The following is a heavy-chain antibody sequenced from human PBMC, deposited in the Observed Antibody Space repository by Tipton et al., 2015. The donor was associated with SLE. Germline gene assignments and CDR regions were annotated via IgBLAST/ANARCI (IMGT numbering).Heavy chain of an antibody. CDR1: GGSISNRSYS. CDR2: IYYGGST. Sequence: TLSLTCTISGGSISNRSYSWGWIRQPPGKGLEWIGTIYYGGSTYYNPSLKSRVTISVDTSKSQFSLKLNSVIAADTALYYCARLHMGTNSFDIWGQGTMVTVSS. CDR3: ARLHMGTNSFDI. V-gene: IGHV4-39*07. D-gene: IGHD5-24*01. J-gene: IGHJ3*02.